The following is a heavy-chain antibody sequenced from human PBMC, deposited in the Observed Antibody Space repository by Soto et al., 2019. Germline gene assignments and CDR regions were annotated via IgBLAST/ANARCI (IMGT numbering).Heavy chain of an antibody. Sequence: QVQLQESGPGLVKPSETLSLTCTVSNDSISPYYWSWIRQPPGQGLEWIGFIYYSGSTTYNPSLKSRVTISGATSKNQFSLKLTSVTAADTAIYYWARHFTPLHSGSHVVDLWGQGTRVTVSS. J-gene: IGHJ5*02. CDR1: NDSISPYY. CDR3: ARHFTPLHSGSHVVDL. D-gene: IGHD3-10*01. V-gene: IGHV4-59*08. CDR2: IYYSGST.